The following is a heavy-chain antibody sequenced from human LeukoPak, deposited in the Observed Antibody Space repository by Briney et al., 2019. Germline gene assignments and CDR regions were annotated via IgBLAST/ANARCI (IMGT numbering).Heavy chain of an antibody. J-gene: IGHJ4*02. CDR1: GGSISSSSYY. CDR2: IYYSGST. CDR3: ARHQVVEPFDY. D-gene: IGHD1-1*01. Sequence: SSETLSLTCTVSGGSISSSSYYWGWIRQPPGKGLEWIGSIYYSGSTYYNPSLKSRVTISVDTSKNQFSLKLSSVTAADTAVYYCARHQVVEPFDYWGQGTLVTVSS. V-gene: IGHV4-39*01.